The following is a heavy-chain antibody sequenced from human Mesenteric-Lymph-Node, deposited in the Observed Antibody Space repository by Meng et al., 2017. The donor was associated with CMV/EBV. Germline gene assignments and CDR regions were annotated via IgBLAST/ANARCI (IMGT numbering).Heavy chain of an antibody. Sequence: CKASGGTFSSYAISWLRQAPGQGLEWMGGIIPIFGTANYAQKFQGRVTITADESTSTAYMELSSLRSEDTAVYYCARVFQGSGSYFDYWGQGTLVTVSS. V-gene: IGHV1-69*01. CDR3: ARVFQGSGSYFDY. CDR1: GGTFSSYA. CDR2: IIPIFGTA. J-gene: IGHJ4*02. D-gene: IGHD3-10*01.